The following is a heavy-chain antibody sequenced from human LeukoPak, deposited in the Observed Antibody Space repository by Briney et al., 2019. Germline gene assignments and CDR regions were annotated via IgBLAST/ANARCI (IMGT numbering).Heavy chain of an antibody. V-gene: IGHV4-59*01. J-gene: IGHJ6*02. CDR3: ARVRGYSSGYYDYYYYGMDV. CDR1: GGSISSYY. D-gene: IGHD3-22*01. CDR2: IYYSGST. Sequence: SETLSLTCTVSGGSISSYYWSWIRQPPGKGMEWIGYIYYSGSTNYNPSLKSRVTISVDTSKNQFSLKLSSVTAADTAVYYCARVRGYSSGYYDYYYYGMDVWGQGTTVTVSS.